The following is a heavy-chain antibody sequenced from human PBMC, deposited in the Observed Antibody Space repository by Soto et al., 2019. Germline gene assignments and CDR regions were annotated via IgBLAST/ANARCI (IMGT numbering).Heavy chain of an antibody. CDR3: ARGPYHFDY. CDR1: GFTFSRYA. V-gene: IGHV3-64*01. J-gene: IGHJ4*02. Sequence: EVQLVESGGGLVQPGGSLRLSCAASGFTFSRYAMHWVRQAPGKGLEYVSTISSNGGSTHYANSVKGRFTISRDNSMSTLYLQMGSLRAEDMAVYYCARGPYHFDYWGQGTLVTVSS. CDR2: ISSNGGST.